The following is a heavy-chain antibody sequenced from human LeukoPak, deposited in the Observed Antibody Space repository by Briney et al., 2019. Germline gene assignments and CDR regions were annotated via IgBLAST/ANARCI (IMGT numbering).Heavy chain of an antibody. D-gene: IGHD3-22*01. V-gene: IGHV4-38-2*02. CDR1: GYSISSGYY. CDR3: ARVPSYYYDSSGYRRWFDP. CDR2: IYHSGST. Sequence: PSETLSLTCTVSGYSISSGYYWGWIRQPPGKGLEWIGSIYHSGSTYYNPSLKSRVTISVDTSKNQFSLKLSSVTAADTAVYYCARVPSYYYDSSGYRRWFDPWGQGTLVTVSS. J-gene: IGHJ5*02.